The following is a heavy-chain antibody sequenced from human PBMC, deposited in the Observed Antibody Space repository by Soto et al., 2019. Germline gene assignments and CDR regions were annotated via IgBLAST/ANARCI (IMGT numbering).Heavy chain of an antibody. V-gene: IGHV3-7*01. CDR3: ARDLSGYSYGYYYYGMDV. CDR1: GFTFSSYW. D-gene: IGHD5-18*01. Sequence: AGGALRLSCAASGFTFSSYWMSWVRQAPGKGLEWVANIKQDGSEKYYVDSVKGRFTISRDNAKNSLYLQMNSLRAEDTAVYYCARDLSGYSYGYYYYGMDVWGQGTTVTVSS. CDR2: IKQDGSEK. J-gene: IGHJ6*02.